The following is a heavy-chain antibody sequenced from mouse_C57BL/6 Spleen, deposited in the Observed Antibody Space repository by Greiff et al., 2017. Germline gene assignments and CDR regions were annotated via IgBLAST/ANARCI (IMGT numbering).Heavy chain of an antibody. CDR1: GYTFTSYW. Sequence: QVQLQQPGAELVKPGASVKMSCKASGYTFTSYWITWVKQRPGQGLEWIGDIYPGSGSTNYNEKFKSKATLTVDTSSSTAYMQLSSLTSEDSAVYYCARGSDYYGSSYLYYFDYWGQGTTLTVSS. D-gene: IGHD1-1*01. CDR3: ARGSDYYGSSYLYYFDY. V-gene: IGHV1-55*01. J-gene: IGHJ2*01. CDR2: IYPGSGST.